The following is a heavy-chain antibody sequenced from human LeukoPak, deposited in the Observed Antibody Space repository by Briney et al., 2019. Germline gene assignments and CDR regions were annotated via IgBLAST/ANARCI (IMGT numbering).Heavy chain of an antibody. CDR2: ISGSGCST. J-gene: IGHJ4*02. CDR3: AKDPPSNYYDSSGYLDY. D-gene: IGHD3-22*01. Sequence: PGGSLRLSCAASGFTVSNYSLRWVRQAPGKGLEWVSAISGSGCSTYYAGSVKGRFTISRDNSKNTLYLQMNSLRAEDTAVYYCAKDPPSNYYDSSGYLDYWGQGTLVTVSS. V-gene: IGHV3-23*01. CDR1: GFTVSNYS.